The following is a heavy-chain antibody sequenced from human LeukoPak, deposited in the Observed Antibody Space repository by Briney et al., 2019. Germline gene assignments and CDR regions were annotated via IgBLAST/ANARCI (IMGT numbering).Heavy chain of an antibody. Sequence: GGSLRLSCAASGFSFSSYAMHWVRQAPGKGLEWVGVIWYDGSKTYDADSAKGRFTISRDNSKNTLYLQMNSLETEDTAVYYCSRDATGDHWGQGTLVSVSS. CDR2: IWYDGSKT. J-gene: IGHJ4*02. V-gene: IGHV3-33*01. CDR1: GFSFSSYA. CDR3: SRDATGDH.